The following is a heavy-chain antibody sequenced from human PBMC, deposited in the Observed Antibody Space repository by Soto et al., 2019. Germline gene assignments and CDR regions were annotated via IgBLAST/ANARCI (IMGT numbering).Heavy chain of an antibody. D-gene: IGHD4-17*01. CDR3: ARRIPTVIAY. Sequence: SETLSLTCTVSGGSISSSSYYWGWIRQPPGKGLEWIGSIYYSGSTYYNPSLKSRVTISVDTSKNQFSLKLSSVTAADTAVYYCARRIPTVIAYWGQGTLVTVSS. V-gene: IGHV4-39*01. CDR1: GGSISSSSYY. CDR2: IYYSGST. J-gene: IGHJ4*02.